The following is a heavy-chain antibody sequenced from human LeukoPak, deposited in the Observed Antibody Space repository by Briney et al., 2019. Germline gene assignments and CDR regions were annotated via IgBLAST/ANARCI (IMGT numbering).Heavy chain of an antibody. J-gene: IGHJ4*02. Sequence: SLKVSCKASGGTFSSYAISWVRQAPGQGLEWMGGIIPIFGTANYAQKFQGRVTITTDESTSTAYMELSSLRSEDTAVYYCAREVAVPGTFDYWGQGTLVTVSS. CDR3: AREVAVPGTFDY. V-gene: IGHV1-69*05. D-gene: IGHD6-19*01. CDR1: GGTFSSYA. CDR2: IIPIFGTA.